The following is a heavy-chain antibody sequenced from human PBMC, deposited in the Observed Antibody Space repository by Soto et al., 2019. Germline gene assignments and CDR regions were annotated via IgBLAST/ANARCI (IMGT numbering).Heavy chain of an antibody. CDR3: ASSKMGSHCRSTSWYTYPFDY. V-gene: IGHV3-53*01. CDR2: IYSGGST. D-gene: IGHD2-2*02. CDR1: GFTVSSNY. J-gene: IGHJ4*02. Sequence: EVQLVESGGGLIQPGGSLRLSCAASGFTVSSNYMSWVRQAPGKGLEWVSVIYSGGSTYYADSVKGRFTISRDNSKNTLYLQMNSLRAEDTAVYYCASSKMGSHCRSTSWYTYPFDYWGPGTLVTVSS.